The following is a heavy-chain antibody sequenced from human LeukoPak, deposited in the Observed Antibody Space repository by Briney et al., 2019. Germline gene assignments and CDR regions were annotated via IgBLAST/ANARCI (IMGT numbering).Heavy chain of an antibody. CDR2: ISGSGCST. CDR1: GFTFSSYA. J-gene: IGHJ4*02. Sequence: PGGSLTLSCAASGFTFSSYAMSWVRQAPGKGLEWVSPISGSGCSTYYADSVKGRFTISRDNSKNTLYLQMNSLRAEDTAVYYCASQPPRIAAAGTNYFDYWGQGTLVTVSS. CDR3: ASQPPRIAAAGTNYFDY. D-gene: IGHD6-13*01. V-gene: IGHV3-23*01.